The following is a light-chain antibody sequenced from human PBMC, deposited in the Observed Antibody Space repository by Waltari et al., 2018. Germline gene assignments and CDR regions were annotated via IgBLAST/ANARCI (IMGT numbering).Light chain of an antibody. CDR1: SSDVGGYNY. J-gene: IGLJ1*01. Sequence: QSALTQPPSASGSPGQSVTISCTGTSSDVGGYNYVSWYQQPPGKAPKLMIYEVSKRPSGVPDRFSGSKSGNTASLTVSALQAEDEADYYCSSYAGSNTPYVFGTGTKVTVL. CDR2: EVS. CDR3: SSYAGSNTPYV. V-gene: IGLV2-8*01.